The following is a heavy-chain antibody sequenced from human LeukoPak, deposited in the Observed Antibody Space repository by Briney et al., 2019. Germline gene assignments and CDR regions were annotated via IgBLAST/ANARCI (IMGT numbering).Heavy chain of an antibody. V-gene: IGHV4-59*08. D-gene: IGHD6-13*01. Sequence: PSVTLSLTCTVSFGSVSTYYCNWFRQPLGKGLEWIGYIDHTGRTNYNPSLRSRVTISLDTSKNQFSLSLDFVTAADTAVYYCARLPFQGVGYGKVAEYYYYYGMDVWGQGTTVTVSS. CDR3: ARLPFQGVGYGKVAEYYYYYGMDV. CDR1: FGSVSTYY. J-gene: IGHJ6*02. CDR2: IDHTGRT.